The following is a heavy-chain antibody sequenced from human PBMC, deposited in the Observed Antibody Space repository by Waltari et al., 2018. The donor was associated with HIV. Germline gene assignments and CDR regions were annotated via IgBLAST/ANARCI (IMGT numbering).Heavy chain of an antibody. CDR2: SYMDDTA. Sequence: QLVETGGTVIRPGGYLRLSCSPLNFSVCNTFVSLLRLAPGRGLESVSASYMDDTAHYADAVKGRFVISRDKFRNTINLLVNYVIFDDTATYFCAKGVRYYGPWGQGTPVTVSS. CDR1: NFSVCNTF. V-gene: IGHV3-53*02. D-gene: IGHD3-10*01. J-gene: IGHJ5*02. CDR3: AKGVRYYGP.